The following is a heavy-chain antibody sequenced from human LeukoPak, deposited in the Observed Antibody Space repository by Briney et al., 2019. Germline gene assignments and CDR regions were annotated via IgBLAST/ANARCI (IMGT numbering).Heavy chain of an antibody. CDR2: INPNSGGT. CDR3: AAQKRATPTYGMDV. D-gene: IGHD5-12*01. Sequence: ASVKVSCKASGYTFTGYYMHWVRQAPGQGLEWMGWINPNSGGTNYAQKFQGWVTMTRDTSISTAYMELSRLRSDDTAVYYCAAQKRATPTYGMDVWGQGTTVTVSS. J-gene: IGHJ6*02. V-gene: IGHV1-2*04. CDR1: GYTFTGYY.